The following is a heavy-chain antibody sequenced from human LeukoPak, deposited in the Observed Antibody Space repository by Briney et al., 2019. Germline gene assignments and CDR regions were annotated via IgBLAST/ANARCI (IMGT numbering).Heavy chain of an antibody. Sequence: SQTLSLTCTVSGGSISSGDYYWSWIRQPPGKGLEWIGYIYYSGSTYYNPSLKSRVTISVDTSKNQFSLKLSSVTAADTAVYHCAREGLGYCSSTSCYTYWGQGTLVTVSS. J-gene: IGHJ4*02. V-gene: IGHV4-30-4*08. CDR1: GGSISSGDYY. D-gene: IGHD2-2*02. CDR3: AREGLGYCSSTSCYTY. CDR2: IYYSGST.